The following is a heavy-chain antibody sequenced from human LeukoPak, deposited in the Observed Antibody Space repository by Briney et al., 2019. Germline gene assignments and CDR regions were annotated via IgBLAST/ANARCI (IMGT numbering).Heavy chain of an antibody. Sequence: PSETLSLTCTVSGGSISSTNYYWGWVRHPPGKGLEWIGSTYYSGNTDRSPSLKGRVTISVDTSKNQLSLKLTSVTAADTAVYYCAREGVDYTYVWGSYRPFHWGQGTLVTVSS. V-gene: IGHV4-39*07. D-gene: IGHD3-16*02. CDR2: TYYSGNT. J-gene: IGHJ4*02. CDR1: GGSISSTNYY. CDR3: AREGVDYTYVWGSYRPFH.